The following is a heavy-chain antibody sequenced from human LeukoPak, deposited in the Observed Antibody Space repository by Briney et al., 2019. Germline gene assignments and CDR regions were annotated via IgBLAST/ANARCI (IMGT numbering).Heavy chain of an antibody. V-gene: IGHV3-7*01. J-gene: IGHJ2*01. CDR1: EFSFNNYW. CDR2: IKEDGGEK. CDR3: ARGMLGTFWYFDL. Sequence: GGSLRLSCAASEFSFNNYWMMWVRQAPGKGLEWVAIIKEDGGEKYYMDSVKGRFTISRDNAKNSLYLQMNSLRVDDTAIYYCARGMLGTFWYFDLWGRGTLVTVSS. D-gene: IGHD3-10*02.